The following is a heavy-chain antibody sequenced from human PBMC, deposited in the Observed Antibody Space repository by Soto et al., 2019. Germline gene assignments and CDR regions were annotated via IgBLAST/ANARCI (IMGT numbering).Heavy chain of an antibody. CDR1: GGSISSYY. CDR3: ARDPGGYCSGGSCYGMDV. CDR2: IYYSGST. V-gene: IGHV4-59*01. J-gene: IGHJ6*02. D-gene: IGHD2-15*01. Sequence: SETLSLTCTVSGGSISSYYWSWIRQPPGKGLEWIGYIYYSGSTNYNPSLKSRVTISVDTSKNQFSLKLSSVTAADTAVYYCARDPGGYCSGGSCYGMDVWGQGTTVTVSS.